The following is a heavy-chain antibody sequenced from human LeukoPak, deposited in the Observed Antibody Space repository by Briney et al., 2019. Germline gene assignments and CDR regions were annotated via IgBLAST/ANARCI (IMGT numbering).Heavy chain of an antibody. CDR3: ARVGSYYDKGSALDY. CDR1: GGSLSSYY. Sequence: SETLSLTCAVSGGSLSSYYWSWIRQPPGKGLEWIGYISYSGSTNYNPSLKSRVTISVDMSKNRFSLNLTSVTAADTAVYYCARVGSYYDKGSALDYWGQGTLVTVSS. D-gene: IGHD3-22*01. CDR2: ISYSGST. J-gene: IGHJ4*02. V-gene: IGHV4-59*01.